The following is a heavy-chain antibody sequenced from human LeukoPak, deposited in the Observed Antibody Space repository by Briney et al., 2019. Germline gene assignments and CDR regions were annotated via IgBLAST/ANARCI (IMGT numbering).Heavy chain of an antibody. CDR2: IYYSGSA. CDR1: GGSVNSGTYY. V-gene: IGHV4-39*07. D-gene: IGHD3-22*01. J-gene: IGHJ4*02. CDR3: ARKPIVNSAWYYFDY. Sequence: SETLSLTCTVSGGSVNSGTYYWSWIRQPPGKGLEWIGNIYYSGSAYYNPSLKSRVTMSVDTSKSQFSLKLSSVTAADTAVYYCARKPIVNSAWYYFDYWGQGTLVTVSS.